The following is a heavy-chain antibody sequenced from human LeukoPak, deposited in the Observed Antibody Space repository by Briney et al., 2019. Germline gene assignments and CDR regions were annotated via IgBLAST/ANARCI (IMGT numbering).Heavy chain of an antibody. CDR2: IYTNTGNP. D-gene: IGHD7-27*01. J-gene: IGHJ5*02. CDR1: GYTFTSYA. CDR3: ARDNAGDIDH. V-gene: IGHV7-4-1*02. Sequence: ASVKVSCTASGYTFTSYAMNWVRQAPGQGLEWVGWIYTNTGNPTYAQGFTGRFVFSLDTSVSTAYLQISSLKAEDTAVYYCARDNAGDIDHWGQGTLVTVSS.